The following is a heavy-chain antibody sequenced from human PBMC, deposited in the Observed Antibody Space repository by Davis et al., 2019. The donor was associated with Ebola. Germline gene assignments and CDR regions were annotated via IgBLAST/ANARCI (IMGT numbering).Heavy chain of an antibody. Sequence: SETLSLTCSVSGGSVRSDYWSWIRQSPRKGLEWIAFISNGGRTIYNPSLRGRVTISIDTSKNQFSLKLRSVTAADTAVYYCARQGWSGYSLRHWLDPWGRGTLVTVSS. CDR1: GGSVRSDY. V-gene: IGHV4-59*08. J-gene: IGHJ5*02. CDR3: ARQGWSGYSLRHWLDP. D-gene: IGHD3-3*01. CDR2: ISNGGRT.